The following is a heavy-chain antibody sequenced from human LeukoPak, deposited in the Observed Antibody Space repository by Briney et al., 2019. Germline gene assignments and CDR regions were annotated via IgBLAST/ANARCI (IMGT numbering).Heavy chain of an antibody. CDR2: ISGSGGST. V-gene: IGHV3-23*01. CDR3: AKDGVGGYYYGSGSYS. Sequence: PGGSLRLSCAASGFTFSSYAMSGVRQAPGKGLEWGSAISGSGGSTYYADSVKGRFTISRDRSKNTLYLQMSSLRAEDTAVYYCAKDGVGGYYYGSGSYSGGQGNGATVTS. D-gene: IGHD3-10*01. J-gene: IGHJ4*02. CDR1: GFTFSSYA.